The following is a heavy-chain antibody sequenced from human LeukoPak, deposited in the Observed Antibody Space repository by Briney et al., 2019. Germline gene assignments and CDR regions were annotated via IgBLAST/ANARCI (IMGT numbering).Heavy chain of an antibody. J-gene: IGHJ4*02. CDR2: IYYSGST. CDR1: GGSISSGDYY. V-gene: IGHV4-30-4*01. CDR3: ARVLGATRFPDY. D-gene: IGHD1-26*01. Sequence: PSETLSHTCTVSGGSISSGDYYWSWIRQPPGKGLEWIGYIYYSGSTYYNPSLKSRVTISVDTSKNQFSLKLSSVTAADTAVYYCARVLGATRFPDYWGQGTLVTVSS.